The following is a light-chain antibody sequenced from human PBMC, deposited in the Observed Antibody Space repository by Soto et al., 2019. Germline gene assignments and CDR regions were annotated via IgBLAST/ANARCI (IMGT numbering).Light chain of an antibody. Sequence: VLTQSPATLSLSPGERATLSCRASQSIHTSLAWYQQKSGKPPRLVIYDSTLRANGVPDRFGGSRSGTEFTLTISSLEPEDFAVYYCQQRSDWPPWTFGQGTKVDIK. CDR3: QQRSDWPPWT. CDR1: QSIHTS. J-gene: IGKJ1*01. CDR2: DST. V-gene: IGKV3-11*01.